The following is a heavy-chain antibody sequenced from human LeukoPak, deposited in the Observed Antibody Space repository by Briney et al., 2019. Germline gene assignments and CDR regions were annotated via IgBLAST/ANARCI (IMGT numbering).Heavy chain of an antibody. D-gene: IGHD3-3*01. V-gene: IGHV3-11*04. CDR1: GFTFSDYY. CDR2: ISSSCSTI. J-gene: IGHJ4*02. CDR3: ARERYDFWSGYYPYYYFDY. Sequence: PGGSLRLSCAASGFTFSDYYMRWVRQAPGKGLEWVSYISSSCSTIYYADSVKGRFTSSRDNAKNSLYLQMNSLRAEDTAVYYCARERYDFWSGYYPYYYFDYWGQGTLVTVSS.